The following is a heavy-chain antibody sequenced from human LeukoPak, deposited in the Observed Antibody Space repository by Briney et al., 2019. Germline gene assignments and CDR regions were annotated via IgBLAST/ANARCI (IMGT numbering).Heavy chain of an antibody. D-gene: IGHD4-11*01. V-gene: IGHV3-30*02. CDR2: IQSDENNK. Sequence: GGSLRLSCTASGFTFSSHVMHWLRQAPGKGLEWVAFIQSDENNKYYGDSVKRRLTISREYSKNPLYLQMTSLRAEGTAVYYCAKDRSLHDYSNYCHWFAPWGQGTLVTVSS. CDR3: AKDRSLHDYSNYCHWFAP. J-gene: IGHJ5*02. CDR1: GFTFSSHV.